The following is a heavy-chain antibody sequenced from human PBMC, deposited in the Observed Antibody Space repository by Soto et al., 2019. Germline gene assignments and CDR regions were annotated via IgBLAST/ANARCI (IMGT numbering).Heavy chain of an antibody. CDR3: AKKEIVATMGYYFDY. J-gene: IGHJ4*02. V-gene: IGHV3-23*01. D-gene: IGHD5-12*01. CDR2: ISGSGGSA. CDR1: GFTFSSYA. Sequence: GGSLRLSCAASGFTFSSYAMSWVRQAPGKGLEWVSAISGSGGSAYYADSVKGRFTISRDNSKNTLYLQMNSLRAEDPAVYYCAKKEIVATMGYYFDYWGQGTLVTVSS.